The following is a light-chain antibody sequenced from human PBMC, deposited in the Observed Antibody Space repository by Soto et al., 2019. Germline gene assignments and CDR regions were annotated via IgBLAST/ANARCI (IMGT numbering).Light chain of an antibody. CDR2: DNS. V-gene: IGLV1-51*01. Sequence: QSVLTQPPSMSAAPGQKVTISCSGSNSNVGNNYVSWYQQVPGTAPKLLIYDNSKRPSGIPERFSGSKSGSSVTLDITGLXTGDEADYYCGAWDSSLSAVVFGGGTKLTVL. CDR1: NSNVGNNY. CDR3: GAWDSSLSAVV. J-gene: IGLJ2*01.